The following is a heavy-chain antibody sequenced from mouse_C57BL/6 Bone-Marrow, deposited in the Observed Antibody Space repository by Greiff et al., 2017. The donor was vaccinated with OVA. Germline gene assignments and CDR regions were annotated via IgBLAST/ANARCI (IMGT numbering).Heavy chain of an antibody. Sequence: VQLQQSGAELARPGASVKLSCKASGYTFTSYGISWVKQRTGQGLEWIGEIYPRSGNTYYNEKFKGKATLTADKSSSTAYMELRSLISEDSAVYFWARWGGSNYEGWYFDVWGTGTTVTVSS. J-gene: IGHJ1*03. V-gene: IGHV1-81*01. D-gene: IGHD2-5*01. CDR2: IYPRSGNT. CDR1: GYTFTSYG. CDR3: ARWGGSNYEGWYFDV.